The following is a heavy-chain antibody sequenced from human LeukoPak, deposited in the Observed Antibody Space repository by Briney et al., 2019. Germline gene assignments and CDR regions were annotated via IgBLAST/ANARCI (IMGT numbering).Heavy chain of an antibody. CDR2: TNYFGSA. CDR3: ARLGLTGYKSGSSAPSDS. V-gene: IGHV4-39*01. CDR1: GGSIISDTYY. D-gene: IGHD3-9*01. J-gene: IGHJ4*02. Sequence: SETLSLTCTVSGGSIISDTYYWGWVRQPPGKGLEWIGGTNYFGSAYYNPSLKSRVTISVDTSKNQFFLKLSAAIAADTAVYYCARLGLTGYKSGSSAPSDSWGQGTLVTVSS.